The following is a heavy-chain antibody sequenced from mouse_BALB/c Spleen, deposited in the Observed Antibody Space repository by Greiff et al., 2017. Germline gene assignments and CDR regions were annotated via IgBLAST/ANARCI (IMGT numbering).Heavy chain of an antibody. J-gene: IGHJ2*01. D-gene: IGHD4-1*01. V-gene: IGHV5-4*02. CDR2: ISDGGSYT. Sequence: EVQLVESGGGLVKPGGSLKLSCAASGFTFSDYYMYWVRQTPEKRLEWVATISDGGSYTYYPDSVKGRFTISRDNAKNNLYLQMSSLKSEDTAMYYCARWELAHFDYWGQGTTLTVSS. CDR3: ARWELAHFDY. CDR1: GFTFSDYY.